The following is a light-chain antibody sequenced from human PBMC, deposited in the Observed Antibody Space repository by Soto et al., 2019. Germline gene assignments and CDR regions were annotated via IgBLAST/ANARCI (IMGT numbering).Light chain of an antibody. J-gene: IGKJ1*01. V-gene: IGKV3-20*01. Sequence: IVLTQSPGTLSLSPGERGALSCRASQSVSSNYVAWYQQKPGQAPRLLISGASNRATGTPDRFRGSGSGTDFTLTITRLGPEDFAVYYCHQYGSAPWTFGQGTKVEIK. CDR3: HQYGSAPWT. CDR2: GAS. CDR1: QSVSSNY.